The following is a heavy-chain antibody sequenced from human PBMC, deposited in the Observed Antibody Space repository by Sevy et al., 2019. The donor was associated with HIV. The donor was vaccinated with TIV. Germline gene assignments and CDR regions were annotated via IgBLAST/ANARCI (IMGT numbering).Heavy chain of an antibody. J-gene: IGHJ6*03. V-gene: IGHV1-18*04. CDR2: ISAYNGNT. D-gene: IGHD3-3*01. CDR1: GYTFTSYG. CDR3: ARDRYDFWSGYLSRPYYYYYMDV. Sequence: ASVKVSCKASGYTFTSYGISWVRQAPGQGLEWMGWISAYNGNTNYAQKLQDRVTMTTDTSTSTAYMELRSLRSDDTAVYYCARDRYDFWSGYLSRPYYYYYMDVWGKGTTVTVSS.